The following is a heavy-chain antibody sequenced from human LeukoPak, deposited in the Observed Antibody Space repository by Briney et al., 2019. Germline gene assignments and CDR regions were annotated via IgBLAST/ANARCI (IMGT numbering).Heavy chain of an antibody. Sequence: EASVKVSCKASGYTFTRYYMHWVRQAPGQGLEWMGIINPSGGSTSYAQKFQGRVTMTRDMSTSTVYMELSSLRSEDTAVYYCARAPREAVAGNDYWGQGTLVTVSS. V-gene: IGHV1-46*01. CDR3: ARAPREAVAGNDY. CDR2: INPSGGST. J-gene: IGHJ4*02. CDR1: GYTFTRYY. D-gene: IGHD6-19*01.